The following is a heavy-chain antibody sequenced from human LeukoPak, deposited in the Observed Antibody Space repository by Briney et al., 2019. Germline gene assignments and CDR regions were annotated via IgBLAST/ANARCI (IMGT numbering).Heavy chain of an antibody. D-gene: IGHD3-10*01. V-gene: IGHV1-2*02. CDR1: GYTFTGNY. Sequence: ASVKVSCKASGYTFTGNYLHWVRQAPGQGLERMGWINPNSGDTNYAQKFQGRFTMTRDTSISTAYLDLSRLGSDDTAVYYCARPPTEYSGSYHFWGQGTLVTVSS. J-gene: IGHJ4*02. CDR2: INPNSGDT. CDR3: ARPPTEYSGSYHF.